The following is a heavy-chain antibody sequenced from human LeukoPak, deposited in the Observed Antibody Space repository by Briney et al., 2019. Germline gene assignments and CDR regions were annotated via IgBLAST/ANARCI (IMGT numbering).Heavy chain of an antibody. CDR3: AKDISDSSGPFDY. D-gene: IGHD6-19*01. J-gene: IGHJ4*02. CDR2: IRNSDGMT. CDR1: GFTFSSYA. V-gene: IGHV3-23*01. Sequence: GGSLRLSCAASGFTFSSYAMSWVRQAPGQGLERVSGIRNSDGMTYYADSVRGRFTISRDNAKNSLYLQMNSLRAEDTALYYCAKDISDSSGPFDYWGQGTLVTVSS.